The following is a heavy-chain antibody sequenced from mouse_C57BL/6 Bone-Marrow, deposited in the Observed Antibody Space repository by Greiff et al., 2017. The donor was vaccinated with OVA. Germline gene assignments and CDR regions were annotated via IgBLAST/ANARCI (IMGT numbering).Heavy chain of an antibody. D-gene: IGHD2-2*01. Sequence: QVQLQQPGAELVKPGASVKVSCKASGYTFTSYWMHWVKQRPGQGLEWIGRIHPSDSDTNYNQKFKGKATLTVDKSSSTAYMQLSSLTSEDSAVYYCATRAVTIPYAMDYWGQGTSVTVSS. V-gene: IGHV1-74*01. CDR2: IHPSDSDT. CDR1: GYTFTSYW. CDR3: ATRAVTIPYAMDY. J-gene: IGHJ4*01.